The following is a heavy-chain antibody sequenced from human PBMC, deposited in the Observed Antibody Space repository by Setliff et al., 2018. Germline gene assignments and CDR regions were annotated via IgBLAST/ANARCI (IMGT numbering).Heavy chain of an antibody. D-gene: IGHD1-7*01. CDR1: DGSFSDYY. CDR2: INHYGST. V-gene: IGHV4-34*01. J-gene: IGHJ4*02. CDR3: AKPQVELRWGFES. Sequence: SETLSLTCAVYDGSFSDYYWSWIRRPPGKGPEWIGEINHYGSTKYKSSLKSRVTISVDTSKNQFSLKLNSVTAADTAVYYCAKPQVELRWGFESWGQGTPVTVSS.